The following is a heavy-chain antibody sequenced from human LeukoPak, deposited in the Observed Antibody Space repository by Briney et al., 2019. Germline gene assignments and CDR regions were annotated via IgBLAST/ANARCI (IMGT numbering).Heavy chain of an antibody. CDR1: GFIVSTYS. CDR2: IYGAGSTYSGGST. J-gene: IGHJ4*02. CDR3: ATTNMGGNFDY. D-gene: IGHD1-26*01. V-gene: IGHV3-23*01. Sequence: PGGSLRLSCAASGFIVSTYSMSWVRQAPGRGLECVSVIYGAGSTYSGGSTHYADSVKGRFTISRDNSKDTLYLQMNRLRGEDTAVYYCATTNMGGNFDYWGQGALVTVSS.